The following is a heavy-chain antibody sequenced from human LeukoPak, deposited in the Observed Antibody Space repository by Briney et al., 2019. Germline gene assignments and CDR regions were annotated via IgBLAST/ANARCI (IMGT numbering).Heavy chain of an antibody. V-gene: IGHV3-21*01. CDR1: GFTFSSYS. CDR3: ARVLYFRENSYAGPFDQ. Sequence: GGSLRLSCAASGFTFSSYSMNWVRQAPGKGLEWVSSISSSSSYIYYADSVKGRFTISRDNAKNSLYLQMNSLGAEDTAVYYCARVLYFRENSYAGPFDQWGQGTLVTVSS. J-gene: IGHJ4*02. CDR2: ISSSSSYI. D-gene: IGHD5-18*01.